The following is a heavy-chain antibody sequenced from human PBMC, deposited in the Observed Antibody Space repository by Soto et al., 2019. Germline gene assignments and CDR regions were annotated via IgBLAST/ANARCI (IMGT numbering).Heavy chain of an antibody. J-gene: IGHJ6*02. Sequence: RASVKVSCKASGYSFTDYHIHWVRRAPGQGLEWLGRINPKSGGTSTAQKFQGWVTMTRDRSISTVYMELTRLRSDDTAVYFCARGHSTDCSNGVCSFFYNHEMDVWGQGTTVTVSS. V-gene: IGHV1-2*04. CDR2: INPKSGGT. CDR3: ARGHSTDCSNGVCSFFYNHEMDV. D-gene: IGHD2-8*01. CDR1: GYSFTDYH.